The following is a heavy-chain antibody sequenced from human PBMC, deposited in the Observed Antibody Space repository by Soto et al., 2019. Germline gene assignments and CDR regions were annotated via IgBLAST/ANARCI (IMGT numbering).Heavy chain of an antibody. CDR3: AREVAGTYYFDY. CDR2: TYYRSTWYN. CDR1: GDSVSSNSAA. Sequence: PSQTLSLTCAISGDSVSSNSAAWNWIRQSPSRGLEWLGRTYYRSTWYNNYAVSVKSRITVKPDTSQNQFSLQLNSVTPEDTAVYYCAREVAGTYYFDYCGQGTLVTVSS. D-gene: IGHD6-19*01. V-gene: IGHV6-1*01. J-gene: IGHJ4*02.